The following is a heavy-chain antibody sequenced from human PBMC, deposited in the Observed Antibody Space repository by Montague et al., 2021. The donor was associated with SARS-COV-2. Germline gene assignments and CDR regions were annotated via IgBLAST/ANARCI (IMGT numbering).Heavy chain of an antibody. J-gene: IGHJ4*02. Sequence: SETLSLTCTVSGGSISSYYWSWIRQHPGKGLEWIGYIYYSGSTYYNPSLKSRVTISVDTSKNQFSLKLSSVTAADTAVYYCARDTRIVGATTRLDYWGQGTLATVSS. V-gene: IGHV4-59*06. CDR2: IYYSGST. CDR3: ARDTRIVGATTRLDY. CDR1: GGSISSYY. D-gene: IGHD1-26*01.